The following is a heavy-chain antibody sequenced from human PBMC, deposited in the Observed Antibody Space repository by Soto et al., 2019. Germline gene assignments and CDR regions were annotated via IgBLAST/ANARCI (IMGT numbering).Heavy chain of an antibody. D-gene: IGHD2-15*01. CDR3: AKKTPFDY. CDR2: ISYDGSNK. J-gene: IGHJ4*02. Sequence: PGGSLRLSCAASGFTFSSYGMHWVRQAPGKGLEWVAVISYDGSNKYYADSVKGRFTISRDNSKNTLYLQMNSLRAEDTAVYYCAKKTPFDYWGQGTLVTVSS. V-gene: IGHV3-30*18. CDR1: GFTFSSYG.